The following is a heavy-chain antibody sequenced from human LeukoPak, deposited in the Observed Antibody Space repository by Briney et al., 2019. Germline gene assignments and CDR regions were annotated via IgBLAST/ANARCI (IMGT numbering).Heavy chain of an antibody. J-gene: IGHJ4*02. CDR2: ISYDGSNK. CDR3: AREAYRVASFDY. CDR1: GFTFSSYA. Sequence: GGSLRLSCAASGFTFSSYAMHWVRQAPGKGLEWVAVISYDGSNKYYADSVKGRFTISRDNSKNTLYLQMSSLRAEDTAVYYCAREAYRVASFDYWGQGTLVTVSS. V-gene: IGHV3-30*04. D-gene: IGHD1-14*01.